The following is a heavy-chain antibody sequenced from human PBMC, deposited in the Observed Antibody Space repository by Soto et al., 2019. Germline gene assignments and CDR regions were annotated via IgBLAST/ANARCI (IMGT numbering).Heavy chain of an antibody. CDR2: VYSDGSST. CDR1: GFTFSSYW. CDR3: ARAMSSGSYFDY. Sequence: GGSLRLSCAASGFTFSSYWMHWVRQVSGKGLVWVSRVYSDGSSTSYADSVKGRFTISRDNAKNTLYLQMNSLRAEDTAVYYCARAMSSGSYFDYWGQGTLVTVSS. J-gene: IGHJ4*02. D-gene: IGHD1-26*01. V-gene: IGHV3-74*01.